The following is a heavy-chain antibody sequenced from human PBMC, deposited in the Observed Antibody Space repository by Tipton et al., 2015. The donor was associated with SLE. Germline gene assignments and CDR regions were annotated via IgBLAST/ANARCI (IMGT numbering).Heavy chain of an antibody. CDR1: GFTFSSYA. CDR2: ISYDGSNK. J-gene: IGHJ2*01. Sequence: QVQLVQSGGGVVQPGRSLRLSCAASGFTFSSYAMHWVRQAPGKGLEWVAVISYDGSNKYYADSVKGRFTISRDNSKNTLYLQMNSLRAEDTAVYYCARVLVWEYFDLWGRGTLVTVSS. CDR3: ARVLVWEYFDL. V-gene: IGHV3-30*04. D-gene: IGHD3-16*01.